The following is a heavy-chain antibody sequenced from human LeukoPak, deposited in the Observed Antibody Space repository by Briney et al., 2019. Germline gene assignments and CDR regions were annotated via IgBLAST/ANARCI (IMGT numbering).Heavy chain of an antibody. D-gene: IGHD3-10*01. CDR3: ARSHSGSRSGYYYHGLDV. CDR2: ISAYNGNT. J-gene: IGHJ6*02. V-gene: IGHV1-18*01. Sequence: GASVKVSCKASGYTFTSYGISWVRQAPGQGLEWMGWISAYNGNTNYAQKLQGRVTMTTDTSTSTAYMELRSLRSDDTAVYYCARSHSGSRSGYYYHGLDVWGQGPTVTVPS. CDR1: GYTFTSYG.